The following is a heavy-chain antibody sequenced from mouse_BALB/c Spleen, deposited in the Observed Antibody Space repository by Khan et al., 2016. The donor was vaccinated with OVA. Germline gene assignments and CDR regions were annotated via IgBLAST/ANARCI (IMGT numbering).Heavy chain of an antibody. V-gene: IGHV1-20*02. CDR2: IHPHIGET. CDR3: TRIYRSDFDY. D-gene: IGHD1-1*01. Sequence: EVQLKQSGPELVRPGASVKISCTASGYSFTGYFMNWVMQSHGKSLEWIGRIHPHIGETFYNQRFTDKATLTVDESSSTAHMELRSLASEDSAVYYCTRIYRSDFDYWGQGTTLTVSS. J-gene: IGHJ2*01. CDR1: GYSFTGYF.